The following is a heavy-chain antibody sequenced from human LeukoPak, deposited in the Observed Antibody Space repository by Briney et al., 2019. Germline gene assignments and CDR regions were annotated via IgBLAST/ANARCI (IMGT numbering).Heavy chain of an antibody. Sequence: ASVKVSCKASGYTFTSYGISWARQAPGQGLEWMGWISAYNGNTNYAQKLQGRVTMTTDTSTSTAYMELRSLRSDDTAVYYCARDRRYNWNYVSDYWGQGTLVTVSS. V-gene: IGHV1-18*01. CDR1: GYTFTSYG. CDR3: ARDRRYNWNYVSDY. J-gene: IGHJ4*02. CDR2: ISAYNGNT. D-gene: IGHD1-7*01.